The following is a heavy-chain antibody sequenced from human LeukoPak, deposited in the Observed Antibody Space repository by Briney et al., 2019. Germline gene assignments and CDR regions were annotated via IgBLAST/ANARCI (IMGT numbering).Heavy chain of an antibody. J-gene: IGHJ4*02. D-gene: IGHD6-13*01. CDR1: GFTFSSYE. V-gene: IGHV3-48*03. CDR2: ISSGSNTI. CDR3: AKAPRGYSSSWYYFDN. Sequence: GGSLRLSCAASGFTFSSYEMSWVRQAPGKGLEWVSYISSGSNTIYYADSVKGRFTISRDNSKNTLYLQMNSLRAEDTAVYYCAKAPRGYSSSWYYFDNWGQGTLVTVSS.